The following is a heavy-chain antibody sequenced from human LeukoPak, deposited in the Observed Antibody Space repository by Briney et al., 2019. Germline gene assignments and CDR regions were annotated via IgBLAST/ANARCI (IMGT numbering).Heavy chain of an antibody. CDR1: GGSISSYY. CDR2: IYYSGST. D-gene: IGHD2-15*01. Sequence: PSETLSLTCTVSGGSISSYYWSWIRQPPGKGLEWIGYIYYSGSTNYNPSLKSRVTISVDTSKNQFSLKLSSVTAADTAVYYCARVGRLRYCSGGSCLRANWFDPWGQGTLVTVSS. V-gene: IGHV4-59*01. CDR3: ARVGRLRYCSGGSCLRANWFDP. J-gene: IGHJ5*02.